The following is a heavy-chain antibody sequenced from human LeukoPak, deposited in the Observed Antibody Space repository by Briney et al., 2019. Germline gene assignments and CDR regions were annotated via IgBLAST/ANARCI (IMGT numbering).Heavy chain of an antibody. CDR2: IYHSGST. CDR3: GRGSTTVVT. J-gene: IGHJ5*02. D-gene: IGHD4-23*01. CDR1: SGSSTIYY. Sequence: SETLSLNCTVSSGSSTIYYWIWLRQPPGQGLQWIVHIYHSGSTNYNPSLKSRVTISVDTSKNQFSQKISSVTAADTAVYYCGRGSTTVVTWGQGTVVTVSS. V-gene: IGHV4-59*01.